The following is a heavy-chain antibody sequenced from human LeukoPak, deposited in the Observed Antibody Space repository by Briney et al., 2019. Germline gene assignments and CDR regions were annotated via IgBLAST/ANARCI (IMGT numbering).Heavy chain of an antibody. D-gene: IGHD6-19*01. CDR3: ARDTGDASSGWGDAFDI. J-gene: IGHJ3*02. V-gene: IGHV3-21*04. CDR1: GFTFSSYS. CDR2: ISSSSSYI. Sequence: GGSLRLSCAASGFTFSSYSMNWVRQAPGKGLEWVSSISSSSSYIYYADSVKGRFTISRDNAKNSLYLQMNSLRAEDTAVYYRARDTGDASSGWGDAFDIWGQGTMVTVSS.